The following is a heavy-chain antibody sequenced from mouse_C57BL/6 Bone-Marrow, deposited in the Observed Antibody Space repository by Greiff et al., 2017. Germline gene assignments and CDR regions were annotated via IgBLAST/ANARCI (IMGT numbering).Heavy chain of an antibody. CDR3: ARWGTGPLDY. J-gene: IGHJ2*01. CDR2: IDPSDSYT. V-gene: IGHV1-59*01. D-gene: IGHD4-1*01. CDR1: GYTFTSYW. Sequence: QVQLQQPGAELVRPGTSVKLSCKASGYTFTSYWMHWVKQRPGQGLEWIGVIDPSDSYTNYNQKFKGKATLTVDTSSSTAYMQLSSLTSEDSAVYYCARWGTGPLDYWGQGTTLTVSS.